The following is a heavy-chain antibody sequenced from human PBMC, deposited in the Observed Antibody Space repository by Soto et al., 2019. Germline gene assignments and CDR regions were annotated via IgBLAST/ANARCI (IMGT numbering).Heavy chain of an antibody. CDR3: ARTDYFPP. D-gene: IGHD5-12*01. Sequence: QVQLQQWGAGLLKPSETLSLTCAVSGGSLSDNYWCWIRQPPGKGLKWIGEINHSVATNYNPSLKSRVTISVDTSKNQFSLMLPSVSASDTAVYYCARTDYFPPWGQGTLVTVSS. CDR1: GGSLSDNY. CDR2: INHSVAT. J-gene: IGHJ5*02. V-gene: IGHV4-34*01.